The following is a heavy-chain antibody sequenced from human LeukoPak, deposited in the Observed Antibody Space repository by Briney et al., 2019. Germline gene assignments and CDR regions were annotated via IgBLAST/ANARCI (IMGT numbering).Heavy chain of an antibody. D-gene: IGHD1-7*01. V-gene: IGHV4-38-2*01. CDR1: GYSISSGYY. CDR2: IYHTGNT. CDR3: AGKLK. Sequence: SETLSLTCSVSGYSISSGYYWGWIRQPPGKGLEWIGYIYHTGNTYYNPSLKSRVTISVDTSKNQFSLNLSSVTAADTAVYYCAGKLKWGQGALVTVSS. J-gene: IGHJ4*02.